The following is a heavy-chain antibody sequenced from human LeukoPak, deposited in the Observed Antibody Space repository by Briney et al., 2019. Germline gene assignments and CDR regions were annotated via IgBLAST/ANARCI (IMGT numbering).Heavy chain of an antibody. V-gene: IGHV1-2*06. CDR1: GYTFTGYY. J-gene: IGHJ5*02. CDR3: ARTYGSGSYYNGWFDP. Sequence: GASVKVSCKASGYTFTGYYMHWVRRAPGQGLEWMGRINPNSGGTNYAQKFQGRVTMTRDTSVSTAYMELSRLRSDDTAVYYCARTYGSGSYYNGWFDPWGQGTLVTVSS. D-gene: IGHD3-10*01. CDR2: INPNSGGT.